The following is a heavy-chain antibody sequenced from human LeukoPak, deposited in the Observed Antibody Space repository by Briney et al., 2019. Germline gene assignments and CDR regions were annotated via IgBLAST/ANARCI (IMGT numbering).Heavy chain of an antibody. CDR2: INHSGRT. CDR1: GGSFSDYF. J-gene: IGHJ6*02. V-gene: IGHV4-34*01. CDR3: ARDVVVVPAAIHYGMDV. D-gene: IGHD2-2*01. Sequence: SETLSLTCAVYGGSFSDYFWGWIRQPPGKGLEGIGEINHSGRTYYNPSLKSRVTISVDTSKNQFSLNLSSATAADTAVYYCARDVVVVPAAIHYGMDVWGQGTTVTVSS.